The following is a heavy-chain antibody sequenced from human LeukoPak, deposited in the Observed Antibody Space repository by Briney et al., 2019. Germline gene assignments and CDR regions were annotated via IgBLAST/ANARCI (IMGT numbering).Heavy chain of an antibody. D-gene: IGHD6-25*01. CDR1: GLTVSNNY. CDR2: IFSGGGT. CDR3: ARDPGAAAGNLWS. V-gene: IGHV3-66*01. J-gene: IGHJ5*02. Sequence: GGSLRLSCVVSGLTVSNNYMTWVRQAPGKGLEWVSLIFSGGGTYYADSVKGRFTISRDSSKNTLYLQMNILRAEDTALYYCARDPGAAAGNLWSWGQGTLVTVSS.